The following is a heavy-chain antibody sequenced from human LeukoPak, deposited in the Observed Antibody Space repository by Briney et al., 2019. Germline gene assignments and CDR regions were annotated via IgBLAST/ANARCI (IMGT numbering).Heavy chain of an antibody. CDR3: AKVDSSSGYGRHFDY. CDR1: GFTFSSYA. CDR2: ISGSGGST. Sequence: GGSLRLSCAASGFTFSSYAMSWVRQAPGKGLEWVSAISGSGGSTYYADSVKGRFTISRDNSKNTLYLQMNSLRAEDTAVYYCAKVDSSSGYGRHFDYWGQGTLVTVSS. V-gene: IGHV3-23*01. J-gene: IGHJ4*02. D-gene: IGHD6-13*01.